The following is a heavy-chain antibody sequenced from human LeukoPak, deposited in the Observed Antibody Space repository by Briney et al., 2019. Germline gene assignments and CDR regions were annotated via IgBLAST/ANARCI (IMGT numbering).Heavy chain of an antibody. V-gene: IGHV1-69*04. CDR3: ATRDYGGNSFEGRQEEYFDY. CDR2: IIPIRGIA. D-gene: IGHD4-23*01. CDR1: GDTFSSSA. Sequence: SVKVSCKASGDTFSSSAISWVRQAPGQGLEWMGRIIPIRGIANYAQKFQGRVTITADKSTSTAYMELSSLRSEDTAVYYCATRDYGGNSFEGRQEEYFDYWGQGTLVTVSS. J-gene: IGHJ4*02.